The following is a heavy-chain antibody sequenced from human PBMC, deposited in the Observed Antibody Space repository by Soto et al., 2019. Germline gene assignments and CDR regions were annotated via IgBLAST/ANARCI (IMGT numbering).Heavy chain of an antibody. CDR1: GFTFGTTD. D-gene: IGHD3-9*01. CDR3: VKNSGWLNT. CDR2: IDGSGGIT. V-gene: IGHV3-23*01. Sequence: QLLQSGGGLVQPGGSLTLSCAASGFTFGTTDMSWVRQAPGEGLEWVSTIDGSGGITYYADSVKGRFTISRDNSRNTVYLQMNSLRGDDTALYYCVKNSGWLNTWGQGALVNVSS. J-gene: IGHJ5*02.